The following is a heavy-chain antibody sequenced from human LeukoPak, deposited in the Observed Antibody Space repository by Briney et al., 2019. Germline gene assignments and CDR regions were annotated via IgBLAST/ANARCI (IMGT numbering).Heavy chain of an antibody. CDR1: GGSISSYY. J-gene: IGHJ3*02. CDR3: ARDTSTQIYYPAFDI. CDR2: ISYSGST. V-gene: IGHV4-59*01. D-gene: IGHD1-26*01. Sequence: SETLSLTCTVSGGSISSYYWSWIRQPPGKGLEWIGYISYSGSTSYNPSLKSRVTISLDTSNNQLSLNLSSVTAADTALYYCARDTSTQIYYPAFDIWGQGTMVTVSS.